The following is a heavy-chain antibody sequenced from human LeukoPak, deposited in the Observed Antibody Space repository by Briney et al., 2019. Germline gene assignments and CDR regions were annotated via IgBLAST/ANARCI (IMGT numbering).Heavy chain of an antibody. CDR3: ARAAPDYYYYYYMDV. CDR2: IKQDGSEK. CDR1: GFTFSSYW. V-gene: IGHV3-7*01. J-gene: IGHJ6*03. Sequence: HPGGSLRLSCAASGFTFSSYWMSWVRQAPGKGLEWVANIKQDGSEKYYVDSVKGRFTISRDNAKNSLYLQMNSLRAEDTAVYYCARAAPDYYYYYYMDVWGKGTTVTVSS.